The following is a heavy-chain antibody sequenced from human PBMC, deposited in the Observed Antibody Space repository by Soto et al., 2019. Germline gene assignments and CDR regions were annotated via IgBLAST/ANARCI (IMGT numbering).Heavy chain of an antibody. CDR2: IIPIFGTA. D-gene: IGHD3-22*01. J-gene: IGHJ4*02. CDR3: ARGETYYYDSSGYYDY. CDR1: GGTFSSYA. V-gene: IGHV1-69*12. Sequence: QVQLVQSGAEVKKPGSSVKVSCKASGGTFSSYAISWVRQAPGQGLEWMGGIIPIFGTANYAQKFQGRVTITADESTSTAYMEVSSLRSEDTAVYYCARGETYYYDSSGYYDYWGQGTLVTVSS.